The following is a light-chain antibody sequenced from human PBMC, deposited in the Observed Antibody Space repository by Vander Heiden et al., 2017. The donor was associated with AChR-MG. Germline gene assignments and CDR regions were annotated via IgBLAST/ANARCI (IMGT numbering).Light chain of an antibody. CDR2: KAS. J-gene: IGKJ4*01. V-gene: IGKV1-5*03. CDR3: QQYNSYPLT. CDR1: HNIYTW. Sequence: DIQMTQSPSTLSASVGDRVTITCRASHNIYTWLAWHQHKPQKAPKLLIYKASSLESGVPSRFSGSGSGTEFTLTISSLQPDDFATYYGQQYNSYPLTVGGGTKVEIK.